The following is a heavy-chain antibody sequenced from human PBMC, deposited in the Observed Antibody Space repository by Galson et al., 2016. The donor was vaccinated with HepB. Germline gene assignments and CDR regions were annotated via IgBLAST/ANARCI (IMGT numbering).Heavy chain of an antibody. V-gene: IGHV3-9*01. D-gene: IGHD6-19*01. CDR3: VKDRGIAVAGDYAMDV. CDR2: ISWSSGRI. J-gene: IGHJ6*02. CDR1: GFTFDDYA. Sequence: SLRLSCAVSGFTFDDYAMHWVRHAPGKGLEWVSGISWSSGRIVYADSVKGRFTISRDNAKNSLYLQMNRLGGEDTAFYYCVKDRGIAVAGDYAMDVWGQGTTVTVSS.